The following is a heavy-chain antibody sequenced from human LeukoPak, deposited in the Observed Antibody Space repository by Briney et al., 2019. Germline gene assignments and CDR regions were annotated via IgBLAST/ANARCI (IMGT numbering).Heavy chain of an antibody. CDR2: IRAGGGTT. CDR1: GFTFSRYA. V-gene: IGHV3-23*01. D-gene: IGHD4-17*01. Sequence: PGGSLRLSYAASGFTFSRYALIWVRQAPGKGLEWVSAIRAGGGTTFYADSVKGRFTVSRDNSRDTLYLQMNSLRVEDTAVYYCARDPNGDYVGAFDFWGQGTMVTVSS. CDR3: ARDPNGDYVGAFDF. J-gene: IGHJ3*01.